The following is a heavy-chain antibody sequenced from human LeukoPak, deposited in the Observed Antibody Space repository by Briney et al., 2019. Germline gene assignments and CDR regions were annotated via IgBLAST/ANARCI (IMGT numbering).Heavy chain of an antibody. J-gene: IGHJ4*02. CDR3: ARDWRYYDSSGYSLDY. CDR1: GYTFTSYY. V-gene: IGHV1-46*01. D-gene: IGHD3-22*01. Sequence: ASVKVSCKASGYTFTSYYMHWVRQAPGQGLEWMGIINPSGGSTSYAQKFQGRVTMTRDTSTSTVYMELSSLRSEDTAVYYCARDWRYYDSSGYSLDYWGQGTLVTVSS. CDR2: INPSGGST.